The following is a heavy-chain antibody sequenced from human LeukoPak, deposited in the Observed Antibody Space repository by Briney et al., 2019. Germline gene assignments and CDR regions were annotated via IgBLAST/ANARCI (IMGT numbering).Heavy chain of an antibody. J-gene: IGHJ4*02. CDR2: ISAYNGNT. V-gene: IGHV1-18*01. CDR3: ARDLPWGSSLEFDY. D-gene: IGHD3-3*01. CDR1: GYTFTSYG. Sequence: GTSVKVSCKASGYTFTSYGISWVRQAPGQGLEWMGWISAYNGNTNYAQKLQGRVTMTTDTSTSTAYMELRSLRSDDTAVYYCARDLPWGSSLEFDYWGQGTLVTVSS.